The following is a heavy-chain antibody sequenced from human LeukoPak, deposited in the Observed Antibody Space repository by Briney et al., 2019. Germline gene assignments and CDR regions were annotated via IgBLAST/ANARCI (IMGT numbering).Heavy chain of an antibody. CDR1: GGTFSSYA. V-gene: IGHV1-69*05. D-gene: IGHD4-23*01. J-gene: IGHJ4*02. CDR3: ARIESPYHGGNSYGFDY. CDR2: IIPIFGTA. Sequence: GASVKVSCKASGGTFSSYAISWVRQAPGQGLEWMGGIIPIFGTANYAQKFQGRVTITTDESTSTAYMELSILRSEDTAVYYCARIESPYHGGNSYGFDYWGQGTLGTVSS.